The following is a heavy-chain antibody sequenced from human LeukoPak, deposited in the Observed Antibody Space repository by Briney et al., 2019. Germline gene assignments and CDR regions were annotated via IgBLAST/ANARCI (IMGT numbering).Heavy chain of an antibody. CDR3: AKVQYSSGWYSDAFDI. Sequence: GGSLRLSCAASGFTFSSYAMSWVRQAPGKGLEWVSAISGSGGSTYYADSVKGRFTISRDNSKNTLYLQMNSLRAEDTAVYYCAKVQYSSGWYSDAFDIWGQGTMVTVSS. CDR1: GFTFSSYA. J-gene: IGHJ3*02. CDR2: ISGSGGST. D-gene: IGHD6-19*01. V-gene: IGHV3-23*01.